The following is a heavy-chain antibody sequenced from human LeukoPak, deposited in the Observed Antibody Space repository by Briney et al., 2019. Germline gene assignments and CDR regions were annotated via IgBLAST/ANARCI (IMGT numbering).Heavy chain of an antibody. J-gene: IGHJ4*02. V-gene: IGHV4-39*07. CDR3: ARGRFGDPLNY. Sequence: SETLSLTCTVSGGSISTSNYYWGWIRQPPGKGLEWIGNIFYSGSTYYSPSLRSRVTISLDTSRNQFSLKLNSVTAADTAVYYCARGRFGDPLNYWGQGTLVTVSS. CDR1: GGSISTSNYY. D-gene: IGHD3-10*01. CDR2: IFYSGST.